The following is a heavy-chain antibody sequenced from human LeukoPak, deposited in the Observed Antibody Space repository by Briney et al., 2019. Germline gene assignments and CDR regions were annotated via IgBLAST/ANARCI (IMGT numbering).Heavy chain of an antibody. CDR1: GGSIRSSYYY. D-gene: IGHD2-2*01. V-gene: IGHV4-39*01. J-gene: IGHJ3*02. CDR3: ASLWPYQLSAFDI. Sequence: SETLSLTCTVSGGSIRSSYYYWGWIRQPPGKGLEWIGSIYDSGSTYHNPSLKSRVTISVDTSKNQFSLKLSSVTAADTAVYYCASLWPYQLSAFDIWGQGTMVTVSS. CDR2: IYDSGST.